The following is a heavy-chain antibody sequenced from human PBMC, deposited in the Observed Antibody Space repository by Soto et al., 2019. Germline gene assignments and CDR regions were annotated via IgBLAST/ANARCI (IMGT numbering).Heavy chain of an antibody. CDR1: GFTFSSYE. Sequence: GGSLRLSCAASGFTFSSYEMNWVRQAPGKGLEWVSYISSSGSTIYYADSVKGRFTISRDNAKNSLYLQMNSLRAEDTAVYYCARPSNGYYLLFDYWGQGTLVTVSS. J-gene: IGHJ4*02. CDR2: ISSSGSTI. CDR3: ARPSNGYYLLFDY. D-gene: IGHD3-22*01. V-gene: IGHV3-48*03.